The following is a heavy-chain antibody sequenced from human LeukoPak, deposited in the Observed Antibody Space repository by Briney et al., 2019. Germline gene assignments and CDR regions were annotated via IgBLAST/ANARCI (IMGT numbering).Heavy chain of an antibody. Sequence: SAKISCKASGGTFSTYAISWVRQAPGQRLEWIGGIIPIFGTANYAQKFQGRVTITTDESTSTAYMELGSLRSEDTAVYYCSYSGSRNWFDPWGQGTLVTVSA. CDR2: IIPIFGTA. CDR3: SYSGSRNWFDP. V-gene: IGHV1-69*05. J-gene: IGHJ5*02. D-gene: IGHD1-26*01. CDR1: GGTFSTYA.